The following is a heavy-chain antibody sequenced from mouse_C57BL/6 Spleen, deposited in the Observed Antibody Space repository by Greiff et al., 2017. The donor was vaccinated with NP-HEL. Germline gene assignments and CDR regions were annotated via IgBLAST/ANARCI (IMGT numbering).Heavy chain of an antibody. J-gene: IGHJ3*01. CDR3: ATPDGSSGAWFAY. CDR2: IHPSDSDT. Sequence: VQLQQPGAELVKPGASVKVSCTASGYTFTSYWMHWVKQRPGQGLEWIGRIHPSDSDTNYNQKFKGKATLTVDKSSSTAYMQLSSLTSEDSAVYFCATPDGSSGAWFAYWGQGTLVTVSA. V-gene: IGHV1-74*01. CDR1: GYTFTSYW. D-gene: IGHD1-1*01.